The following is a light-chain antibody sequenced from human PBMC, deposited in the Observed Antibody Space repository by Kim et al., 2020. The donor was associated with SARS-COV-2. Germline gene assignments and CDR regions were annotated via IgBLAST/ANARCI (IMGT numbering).Light chain of an antibody. Sequence: PGDRANLSCRASQTINNLYLAWYQQKPGQPPRLLIYGASSRATGIPDRFSGSGSWTDFTLTISRLDPEDFAVYYCQQYNTSPTWTFGRGTKVDIK. CDR3: QQYNTSPTWT. J-gene: IGKJ1*01. V-gene: IGKV3-20*01. CDR1: QTINNLY. CDR2: GAS.